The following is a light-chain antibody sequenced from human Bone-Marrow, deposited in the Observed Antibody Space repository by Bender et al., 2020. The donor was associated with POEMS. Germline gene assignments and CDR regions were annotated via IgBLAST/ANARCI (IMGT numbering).Light chain of an antibody. CDR2: EVT. V-gene: IGLV2-14*01. CDR3: SSYTSRKTWV. J-gene: IGLJ3*02. Sequence: QSALTHPASVSVSPGQSITISCTGTRSDVGGYDYVSWHQQHPNKAPKLILYEVTNRPSGVSDRCSSSKSDNTASQTISELQAEEEAHYYCSSYTSRKTWVFGGGTKVTVL. CDR1: RSDVGGYDY.